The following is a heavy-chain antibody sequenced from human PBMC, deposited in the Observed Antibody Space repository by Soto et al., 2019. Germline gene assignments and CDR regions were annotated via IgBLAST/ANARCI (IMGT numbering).Heavy chain of an antibody. D-gene: IGHD4-17*01. CDR2: IIPILGIA. J-gene: IGHJ4*02. Sequence: QVQLVQSGAEVKKPGSSVKVSCKASGGTFSSYTISWVRQAPGQGLEWMGRIIPILGIANYAQKFQGRVTITADKSTSTAYMELRSLRSEDTAVYYCARARETYGDPEGFAYWGQGTLVTVSS. V-gene: IGHV1-69*02. CDR3: ARARETYGDPEGFAY. CDR1: GGTFSSYT.